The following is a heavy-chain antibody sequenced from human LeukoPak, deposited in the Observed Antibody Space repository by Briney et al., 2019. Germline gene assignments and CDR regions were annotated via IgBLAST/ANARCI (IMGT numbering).Heavy chain of an antibody. CDR1: EFSVNNNY. CDR2: IANFGGK. V-gene: IGHV3-53*01. D-gene: IGHD3-10*01. Sequence: GGSLTLSCAASEFSVNNNYVVWLRQSREEGLEWGSSIANFGGKYYADAAQGRLSISRDSSRNTVLLQMNSLRVEDTAVYYCAGGIYYGSGSRPGYLGSWGLGTLVTISS. CDR3: AGGIYYGSGSRPGYLGS. J-gene: IGHJ4*02.